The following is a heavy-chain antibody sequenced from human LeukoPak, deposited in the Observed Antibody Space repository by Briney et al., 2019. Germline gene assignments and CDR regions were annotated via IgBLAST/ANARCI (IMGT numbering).Heavy chain of an antibody. CDR3: ARMGDGYYSYYFDY. V-gene: IGHV2-70*04. CDR1: GFSLSTNGMR. CDR2: IDWDGDK. Sequence: SGPALVKPTQTLTLTCTFSGFSLSTNGMRVNWIRQPPGKALEWLARIDWDGDKFYSTSLKTRLTISKDTSKNQVVLTMTNMDPVDTATYYCARMGDGYYSYYFDYWGQGTLVTVSS. J-gene: IGHJ4*02. D-gene: IGHD3-22*01.